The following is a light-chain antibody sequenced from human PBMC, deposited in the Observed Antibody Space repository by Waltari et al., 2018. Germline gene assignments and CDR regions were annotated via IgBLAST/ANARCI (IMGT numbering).Light chain of an antibody. CDR2: SNN. CDR1: SSNIGSNT. Sequence: QSVLTQPPSASGTPGQRVTISCSGSSSNIGSNTVNWYQQLPGTAPKLLIYSNNRRPQGVPGRFSGSKSGTSASLAISGLQSEDEADYYCAAWDDSLNGWVFGGGTKLTVL. V-gene: IGLV1-44*01. J-gene: IGLJ3*02. CDR3: AAWDDSLNGWV.